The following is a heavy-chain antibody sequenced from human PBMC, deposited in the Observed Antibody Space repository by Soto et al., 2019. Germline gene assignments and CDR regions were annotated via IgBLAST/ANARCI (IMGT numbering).Heavy chain of an antibody. J-gene: IGHJ4*02. CDR1: GDTFSDYT. CDR3: ARGKDGSDYYFDS. Sequence: QVQLVQSGAEVTKPGSSVKVSCKASGDTFSDYTISWVRQAPGQGLEWKGGIVPIFGKPTYTQKFQGRVTITADESTTTAYMELSSLRSEDTATYYCARGKDGSDYYFDSWGQGTLVTVSS. V-gene: IGHV1-69*01. D-gene: IGHD3-22*01. CDR2: IVPIFGKP.